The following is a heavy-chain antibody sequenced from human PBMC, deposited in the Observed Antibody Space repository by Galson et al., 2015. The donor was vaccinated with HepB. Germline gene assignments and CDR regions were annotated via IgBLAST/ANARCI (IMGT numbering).Heavy chain of an antibody. Sequence: LRLSCAASGFKFRDYAMSWFRQAPGKGLEWVGFIRSRAYGGKTEYAASVKGRFAISRDDSKTIAYLQMNSLKTEDTAVYSCARDKHFGPTMGAVDMWGQGMMVTVSS. J-gene: IGHJ3*01. CDR3: ARDKHFGPTMGAVDM. D-gene: IGHD1-26*01. CDR2: IRSRAYGGKT. V-gene: IGHV3-49*03. CDR1: GFKFRDYA.